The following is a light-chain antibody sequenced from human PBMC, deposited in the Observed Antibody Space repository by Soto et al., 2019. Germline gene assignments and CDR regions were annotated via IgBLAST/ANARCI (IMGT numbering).Light chain of an antibody. CDR1: QSVSSSY. Sequence: EIVLTQSPGTLSLSPGERATLSCRASQSVSSSYLACYQHKPGHAARXLIXDASNRXXGXQARFSGSGSGTDFTLTISSLEPEDFAVYYCQKRSKWPPITFGQGTRLEIK. CDR2: DAS. V-gene: IGKV3D-20*02. J-gene: IGKJ5*01. CDR3: QKRSKWPPIT.